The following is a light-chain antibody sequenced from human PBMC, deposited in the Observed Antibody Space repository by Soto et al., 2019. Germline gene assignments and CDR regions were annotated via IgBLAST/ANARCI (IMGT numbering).Light chain of an antibody. V-gene: IGKV1-39*01. CDR2: AAS. CDR1: QSITTY. Sequence: IQLTQSPSSLSASVGDRVTITCRASQSITTYVNWYQHKPGKAPELLIYAASSLQSGVPSRFSVSGPGTDFTLTISCLQPEDFATYYCQQTYTFPLGFGQGTRLEI. CDR3: QQTYTFPLG. J-gene: IGKJ5*01.